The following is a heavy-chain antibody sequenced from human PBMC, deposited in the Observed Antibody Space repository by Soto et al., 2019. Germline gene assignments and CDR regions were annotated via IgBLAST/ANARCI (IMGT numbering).Heavy chain of an antibody. V-gene: IGHV4-39*07. D-gene: IGHD3-9*01. Sequence: SETLSLTCTVSGGSVSSSSYYWGWVRQPPGKGLEWIGSVYYSGSTYYNPSLKSRVTISVDTSKNQFSLKLSSVTAADTAVYYCAREGSNYDILTGYYPNLIFDYWGQGTLVTV. CDR2: VYYSGST. CDR1: GGSVSSSSYY. J-gene: IGHJ4*02. CDR3: AREGSNYDILTGYYPNLIFDY.